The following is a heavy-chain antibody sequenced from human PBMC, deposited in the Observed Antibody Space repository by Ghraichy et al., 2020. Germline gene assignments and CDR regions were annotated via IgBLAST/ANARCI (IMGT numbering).Heavy chain of an antibody. D-gene: IGHD3-9*01. CDR1: GFSLSTSGMC. CDR3: ARMNYDIYYYYGMDV. CDR2: IDLDDDK. V-gene: IGHV2-70*11. Sequence: SGPTLVKPTQTLTLTCTFSGFSLSTSGMCVSWIRQPPGKALEWLARIDLDDDKYYSTSLKTRLTISKDTSKNQVVLTMTNMDPVDTATYYCARMNYDIYYYYGMDVWGQGTTVTVSS. J-gene: IGHJ6*02.